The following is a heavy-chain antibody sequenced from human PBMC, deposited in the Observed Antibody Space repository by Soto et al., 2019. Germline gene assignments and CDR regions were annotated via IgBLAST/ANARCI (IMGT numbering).Heavy chain of an antibody. D-gene: IGHD4-17*01. Sequence: GSLNPYCAPIGFAFDDYSMRWVRQAPGEGLEWVTGINWNSGSTGYAHYVKGLFTISRDNAKKSLYLQMNSLRAEDTALYHCARAGELSYGDTRTYYYYMDVWGKGT. CDR1: GFAFDDYS. CDR3: ARAGELSYGDTRTYYYYMDV. V-gene: IGHV3-20*01. J-gene: IGHJ6*03. CDR2: INWNSGST.